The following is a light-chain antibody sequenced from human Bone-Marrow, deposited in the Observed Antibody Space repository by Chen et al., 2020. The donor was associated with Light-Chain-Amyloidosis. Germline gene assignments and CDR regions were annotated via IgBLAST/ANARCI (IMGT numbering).Light chain of an antibody. V-gene: IGLV3-21*02. CDR1: NIGPTR. J-gene: IGLJ3*02. CDR2: DDS. Sequence: SYVLTQPSSVSVAPGQPATIACGGNNIGPTRVHWYQQTPGQAPLLFVYDDSDRPSVFPERLSCSNSGNTATLTSNRVEAGDEADYYCQVWDRSSDRPVFGGGTKLTVL. CDR3: QVWDRSSDRPV.